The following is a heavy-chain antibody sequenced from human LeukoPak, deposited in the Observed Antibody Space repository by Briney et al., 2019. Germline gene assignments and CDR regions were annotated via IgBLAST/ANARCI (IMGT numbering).Heavy chain of an antibody. CDR1: GFTFSSYA. J-gene: IGHJ4*02. CDR3: AKSSGSYIYYFDY. Sequence: GGSLRLSCAASGFTFSSYAVSWVRQAPGKGLEWFSTISDSGGSTYYADSVKGRFTISRDNSKNTLYLQMNSLRAEDTAVYYCAKSSGSYIYYFDYWGQGTLVTVSS. D-gene: IGHD1-26*01. CDR2: ISDSGGST. V-gene: IGHV3-23*01.